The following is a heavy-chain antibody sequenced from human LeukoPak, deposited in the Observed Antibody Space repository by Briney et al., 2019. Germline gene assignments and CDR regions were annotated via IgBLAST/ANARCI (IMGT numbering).Heavy chain of an antibody. J-gene: IGHJ4*02. CDR3: ARSTEDYGDYLFDY. CDR1: GGSISSGGYY. V-gene: IGHV4-31*03. Sequence: SETLSLTCTVSGGSISSGGYYWSWIRRHPGKGLEWIGYIYYSGSTYYNPSLKSRVTISVDTSKNQFSLKLSSVTAADTAVYYCARSTEDYGDYLFDYWGQGTLVTVSS. CDR2: IYYSGST. D-gene: IGHD4-17*01.